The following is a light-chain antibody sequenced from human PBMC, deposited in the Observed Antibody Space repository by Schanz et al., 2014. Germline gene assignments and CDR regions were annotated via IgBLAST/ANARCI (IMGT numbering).Light chain of an antibody. CDR3: LLYYGGPVA. CDR2: GTT. Sequence: QAVVTQAPSLPFSPGGTVTLTCASSTGAVTTGSYANWFQQKPGQTPRPLIYGTTSRHSWTPARFSASLLGGKSALTLSGAQPEDEAHYYCLLYYGGPVAFGGGTKLTVL. CDR1: TGAVTTGSY. V-gene: IGLV7-43*01. J-gene: IGLJ2*01.